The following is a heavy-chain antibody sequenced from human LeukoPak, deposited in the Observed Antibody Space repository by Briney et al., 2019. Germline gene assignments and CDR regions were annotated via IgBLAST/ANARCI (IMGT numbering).Heavy chain of an antibody. CDR2: ISSSGSTI. CDR1: GFTFSSYE. CDR3: ARDRARYYYDSSGSFDY. J-gene: IGHJ4*02. V-gene: IGHV3-48*03. Sequence: GGSLRLSCAASGFTFSSYEMNWVRQAPGKGLEWVSYISSSGSTIYYADSVKGRFTISRDDAKNSLYLQMNSLRAEDTAVYYCARDRARYYYDSSGSFDYWGQGTLVTVSS. D-gene: IGHD3-22*01.